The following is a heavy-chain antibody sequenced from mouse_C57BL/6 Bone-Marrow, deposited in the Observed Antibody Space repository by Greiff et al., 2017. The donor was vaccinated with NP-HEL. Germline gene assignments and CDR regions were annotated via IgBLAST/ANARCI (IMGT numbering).Heavy chain of an antibody. CDR2: IHPNSGST. J-gene: IGHJ1*03. D-gene: IGHD2-10*01. Sequence: QVQLQQPGAELVKPGASVKLSCKASGYTFTSYWMHWVKQRPGQGLEWIGMIHPNSGSTNYNEKFKSKATLTVDKSSSTAYMQLSSLTSEDSAVYYCARGLLWGWYFDVWGTGTTVTVSS. CDR1: GYTFTSYW. CDR3: ARGLLWGWYFDV. V-gene: IGHV1-64*01.